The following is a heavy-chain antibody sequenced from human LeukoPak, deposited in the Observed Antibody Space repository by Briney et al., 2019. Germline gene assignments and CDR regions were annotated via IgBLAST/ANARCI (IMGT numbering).Heavy chain of an antibody. CDR2: SSGSGGST. Sequence: GGSLRLSCAASGFSLSSYVMTWVRQAPGKGLEWVSGSSGSGGSTYYADSVKGRFTISRDNSKNTLYLQMNSLRAEDTAVYYCAKESSSSWYPYYFDYWGQGTLVTVSS. CDR3: AKESSSSWYPYYFDY. CDR1: GFSLSSYV. D-gene: IGHD6-13*01. J-gene: IGHJ4*02. V-gene: IGHV3-23*01.